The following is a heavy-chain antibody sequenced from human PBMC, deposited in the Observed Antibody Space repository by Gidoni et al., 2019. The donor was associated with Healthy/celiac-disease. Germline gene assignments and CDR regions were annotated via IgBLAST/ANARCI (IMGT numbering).Heavy chain of an antibody. CDR2: IYSGGST. J-gene: IGHJ4*02. CDR1: GFTVSSNY. D-gene: IGHD3-10*01. V-gene: IGHV3-66*01. Sequence: EVQLVESGGGLVQPGGSLRLSCAASGFTVSSNYMSWVRQATGKGLEWVSVIYSGGSTYYADSVKGRFTISRDNSKNTLYLQMNSLRAEDTAVYYCARDPTPYYYGSGSYYNWWGQGTLVTVSS. CDR3: ARDPTPYYYGSGSYYNW.